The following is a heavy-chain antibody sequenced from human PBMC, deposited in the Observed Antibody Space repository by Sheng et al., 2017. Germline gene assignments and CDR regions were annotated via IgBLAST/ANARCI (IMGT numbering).Heavy chain of an antibody. V-gene: IGHV3-21*01. CDR1: GFAFNVFG. Sequence: VQLVESGGGVVQPGRSLRLSCTASGFAFNVFGMHWVRQAPGKGLEWVSSISGRSGSIYHADSVKGRFTISRDNAKNSLYLQMDSLRAEDTAVYYCARGDLLDWGQGTLVTVSS. CDR3: ARGDLLD. CDR2: ISGRSGSI. D-gene: IGHD1-26*01. J-gene: IGHJ4*02.